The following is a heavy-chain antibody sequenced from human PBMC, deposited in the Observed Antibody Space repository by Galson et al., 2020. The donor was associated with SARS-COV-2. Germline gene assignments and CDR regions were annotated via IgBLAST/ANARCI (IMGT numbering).Heavy chain of an antibody. CDR3: ARDEGYTSGWAVGGWD. CDR1: GGPINSGYF. D-gene: IGHD6-19*01. Sequence: SEILSLTCTVSGGPINSGYFWGWTRQPPGKGLGWIGSIFHSGSTFSNPSLESRVTISRDTSKNQFSLKLSSVTAADTAVYYCARDEGYTSGWAVGGWDWSQGTRVTGSS. V-gene: IGHV4-38-2*02. J-gene: IGHJ4*02. CDR2: IFHSGST.